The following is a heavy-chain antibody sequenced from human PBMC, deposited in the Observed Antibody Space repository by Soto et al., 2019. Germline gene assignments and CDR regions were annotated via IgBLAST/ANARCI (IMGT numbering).Heavy chain of an antibody. D-gene: IGHD6-19*01. CDR2: ITPLLAIA. CDR3: ATVEGSGWLKPFDS. J-gene: IGHJ4*02. CDR1: EGTFSRYT. V-gene: IGHV1-69*04. Sequence: QVQLVQSGAEVKNPGSSVKVSCKAPEGTFSRYTISCVRQAPGQGLEWMGRITPLLAIANYARQVQGRGTITADKSTSKTYMGLSRLRSEDTAIYYCATVEGSGWLKPFDSWGQGTLVTVSS.